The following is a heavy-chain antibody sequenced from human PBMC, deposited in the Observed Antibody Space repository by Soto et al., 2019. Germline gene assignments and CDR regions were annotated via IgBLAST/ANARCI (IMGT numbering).Heavy chain of an antibody. CDR3: ARDSRTDGPRYFDL. Sequence: QVQLVESGGGLVKPGGSLRLSCAASGFTFTYYYMSWIRQAPGKGLEWVSYISSSGSTIYYADSVKGRFTISRDNAKNSLYLQMNRLRAEDTAVYYCARDSRTDGPRYFDLWGRGTLGTVAS. V-gene: IGHV3-11*01. J-gene: IGHJ2*01. CDR2: ISSSGSTI. CDR1: GFTFTYYY.